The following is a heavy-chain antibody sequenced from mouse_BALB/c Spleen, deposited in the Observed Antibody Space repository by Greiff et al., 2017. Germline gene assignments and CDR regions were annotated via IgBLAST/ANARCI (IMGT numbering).Heavy chain of an antibody. Sequence: DVMLVESGGGLVKPGGSLKLSCAASGFAFSSYDMSWVRQTPEKRLEWVAYISSGGGSTYYPDTVKGRFTISRDNAKNTLYLQMSSLKSEDTAMYYCAVYYGSSSFAYWGQGTLVTVSA. V-gene: IGHV5-12-1*01. J-gene: IGHJ3*01. CDR1: GFAFSSYD. CDR3: AVYYGSSSFAY. CDR2: ISSGGGST. D-gene: IGHD1-1*01.